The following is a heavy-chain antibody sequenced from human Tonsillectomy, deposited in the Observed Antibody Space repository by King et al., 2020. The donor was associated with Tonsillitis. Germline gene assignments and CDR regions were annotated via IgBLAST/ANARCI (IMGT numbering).Heavy chain of an antibody. CDR3: ATLRLRFLPV. Sequence: VQLVESGGGVAQPGRSLRLSCATSGFIFNTYAMHWVRQAPGKGLEWVAVIWYDGSNKYYIDPVKGRFTISRANSKNTLYLQMNNLKAEDTAVYYCATLRLRFLPVWGKGTTVTVSS. V-gene: IGHV3-33*08. CDR1: GFIFNTYA. J-gene: IGHJ6*04. D-gene: IGHD3-3*01. CDR2: IWYDGSNK.